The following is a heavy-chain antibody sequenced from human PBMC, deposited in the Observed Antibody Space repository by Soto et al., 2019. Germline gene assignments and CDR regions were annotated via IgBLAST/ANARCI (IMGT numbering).Heavy chain of an antibody. CDR3: ARNDIPMVRGVTYFDY. J-gene: IGHJ4*02. D-gene: IGHD3-10*01. V-gene: IGHV5-51*01. CDR2: IYPGDSDT. Sequence: GESLKISCKGSGYSFTSYWIGWVRQMPGKGLEWMGIIYPGDSDTRYSPSFQGQVTISADKSISPAYLQWSSLKAPATAMYYCARNDIPMVRGVTYFDYWGQGTLVTVSS. CDR1: GYSFTSYW.